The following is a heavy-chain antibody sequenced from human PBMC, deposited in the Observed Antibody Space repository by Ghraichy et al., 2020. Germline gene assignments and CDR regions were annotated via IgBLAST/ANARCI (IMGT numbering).Heavy chain of an antibody. Sequence: GGSLRLSCAASGFTFDDYAMHWVRQAPGKGLEWVSGISWNSGSIGYADSVKGRFTISRDNAKNSLYLQMNSLRAEDTALYYCAKDRIWFGELLTFYFDYWGHGTLVTVSS. D-gene: IGHD3-10*01. CDR3: AKDRIWFGELLTFYFDY. CDR2: ISWNSGSI. CDR1: GFTFDDYA. J-gene: IGHJ4*01. V-gene: IGHV3-9*01.